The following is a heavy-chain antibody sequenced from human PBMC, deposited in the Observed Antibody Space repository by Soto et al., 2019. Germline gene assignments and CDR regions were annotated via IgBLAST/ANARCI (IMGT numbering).Heavy chain of an antibody. CDR3: AKGRVVTAISSFDY. J-gene: IGHJ4*02. CDR1: GFSFSSYA. CDR2: VSGSGDAT. V-gene: IGHV3-23*01. D-gene: IGHD2-21*02. Sequence: EVQLLESGGGLMQPGGSLRLSCAASGFSFSSYAMSWVRQAPGKGLECVSAVSGSGDATYYVDSVKGRLTISRDNSKDTLYLQLNSLRAEDTAGYYCAKGRVVTAISSFDYWGQGTLVSVSS.